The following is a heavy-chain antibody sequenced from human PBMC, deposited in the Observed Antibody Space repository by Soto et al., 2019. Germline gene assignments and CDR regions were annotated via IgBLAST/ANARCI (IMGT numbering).Heavy chain of an antibody. J-gene: IGHJ6*02. CDR3: VQRSSPAGPYGVDV. CDR1: GFLFSTSGVG. Sequence: QITLKESGPTLVKPTQTLTLTCTFSGFLFSTSGVGVGWIRQPPGKAPEWLALIYWNHDKRYNTSLRTRLALTRDTSKNQVVLTMTNMDPVDTATYFCVQRSSPAGPYGVDVWGQGTAVTVSS. CDR2: IYWNHDK. V-gene: IGHV2-5*01. D-gene: IGHD2-2*01.